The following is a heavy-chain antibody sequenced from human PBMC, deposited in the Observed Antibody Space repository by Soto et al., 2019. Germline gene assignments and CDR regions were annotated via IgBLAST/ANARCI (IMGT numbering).Heavy chain of an antibody. D-gene: IGHD5-12*01. V-gene: IGHV3-23*01. CDR3: AKFITATWGYSDY. CDR1: GFTFSSYA. Sequence: GGSLSLSCAASGFTFSSYAMSWVRQAPGKGRERVSAISGSGGSTYYADSVKGRFTISRDNSKNTLYLQMNSLRAEDTAVYYCAKFITATWGYSDYWGQGTLVTGSS. J-gene: IGHJ4*02. CDR2: ISGSGGST.